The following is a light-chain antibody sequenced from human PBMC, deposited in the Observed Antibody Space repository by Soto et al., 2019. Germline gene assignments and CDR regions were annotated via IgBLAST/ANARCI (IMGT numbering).Light chain of an antibody. CDR3: GSWDSSLSAYV. V-gene: IGLV1-51*01. CDR1: SSNIGGNS. CDR2: DDN. Sequence: QSVFTQLPSLSAAPGQKVTISCSGSSSNIGGNSVSWYQQLPGTAPKLLIYDDNKRPSGIPDRFSGSKSGTSATLGITGFQTGDEADYYCGSWDSSLSAYVFGTGTKVTVL. J-gene: IGLJ1*01.